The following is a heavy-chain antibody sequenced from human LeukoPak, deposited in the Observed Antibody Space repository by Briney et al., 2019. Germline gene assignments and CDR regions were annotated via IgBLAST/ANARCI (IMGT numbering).Heavy chain of an antibody. J-gene: IGHJ6*02. CDR3: ARGELIRGVLARSPRPRLYYGMDV. CDR1: SGSIRDSY. Sequence: SETLSLTCTVSSGSIRDSYWNWIRLPAGRGLEWIGRSYTTGSASYNPSLKSRVTMSFDMSSNQFSLRLTSVTAADTAVYFCARGELIRGVLARSPRPRLYYGMDVWGQGTTVIVSS. D-gene: IGHD3-10*01. CDR2: SYTTGSA. V-gene: IGHV4-4*07.